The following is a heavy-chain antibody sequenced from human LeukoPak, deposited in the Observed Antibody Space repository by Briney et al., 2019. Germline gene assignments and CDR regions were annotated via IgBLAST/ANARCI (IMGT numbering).Heavy chain of an antibody. CDR2: IASDGSST. J-gene: IGHJ6*02. CDR1: GFTFSSYW. CDR3: VRSSDHYGLDV. D-gene: IGHD6-6*01. Sequence: GGSLRLSCAASGFTFSSYWMNWVRQAPGKGLVWVSRIASDGSSTTYADSVKGRFTISRDNAKNSLYLQMNSLGAEDTAVYYCVRSSDHYGLDVWGQGTTVTVSS. V-gene: IGHV3-74*01.